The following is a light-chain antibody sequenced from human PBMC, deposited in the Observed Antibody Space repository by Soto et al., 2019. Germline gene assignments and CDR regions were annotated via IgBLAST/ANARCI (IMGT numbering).Light chain of an antibody. CDR2: EVS. V-gene: IGLV2-8*01. Sequence: QSALTQSPSASGSPGQSVTISCTGTSSDVGGYNSVSWYQHHPGKAPKLMIYEVSKRPSGVPDRFSGSKSANTASLTVSWLQAEDEADYYCSSYAGSNNYVFGTGTKLTVL. CDR3: SSYAGSNNYV. J-gene: IGLJ1*01. CDR1: SSDVGGYNS.